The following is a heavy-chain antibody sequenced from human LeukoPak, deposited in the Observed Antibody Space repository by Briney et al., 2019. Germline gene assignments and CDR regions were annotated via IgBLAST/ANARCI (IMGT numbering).Heavy chain of an antibody. V-gene: IGHV4-39*01. CDR3: ARRPSSGWYSEYYFDY. Sequence: SETLSLTCTVSCGSISSSSYYWGWIRQPPGKRLEWIGSIYYSGSTYYNPSLKSRVTISVDTSKNQFSLKLSSVTAADTAVYYCARRPSSGWYSEYYFDYWGQGTLVTVSS. CDR1: CGSISSSSYY. J-gene: IGHJ4*02. D-gene: IGHD6-19*01. CDR2: IYYSGST.